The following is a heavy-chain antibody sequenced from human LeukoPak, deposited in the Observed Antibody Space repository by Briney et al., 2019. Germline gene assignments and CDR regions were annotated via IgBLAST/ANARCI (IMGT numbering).Heavy chain of an antibody. CDR2: IRGSGGTT. J-gene: IGHJ4*02. CDR3: AKGLYDWLSDTDY. Sequence: PGGSLRLSCAASGFTFSGCAMSWVRQAPGKGLEWVSAIRGSGGTTYYAGSVKGRFTISRDNSKDTLYLQMNSLRAEDTAVYYCAKGLYDWLSDTDYWGQGTLVTVSS. V-gene: IGHV3-23*01. D-gene: IGHD3-9*01. CDR1: GFTFSGCA.